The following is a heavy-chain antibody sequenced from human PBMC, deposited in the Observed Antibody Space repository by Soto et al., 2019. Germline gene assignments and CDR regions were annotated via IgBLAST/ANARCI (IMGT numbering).Heavy chain of an antibody. J-gene: IGHJ5*02. CDR3: ARTVVVTAPLQFDP. D-gene: IGHD2-21*02. CDR2: INAGNGNT. V-gene: IGHV1-3*01. CDR1: GYTFTSYA. Sequence: ASVKVSCKSSGYTFTSYAMHWVRQAPGQRLEWMGWINAGNGNTKYSQKFQGRVTITRDTSASTAYMELSSLRSEDTAVYYCARTVVVTAPLQFDPWGQGTLVTVSS.